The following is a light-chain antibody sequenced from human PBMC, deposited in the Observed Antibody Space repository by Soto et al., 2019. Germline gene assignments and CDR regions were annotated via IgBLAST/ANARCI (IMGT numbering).Light chain of an antibody. J-gene: IGKJ1*01. CDR2: TAS. CDR3: QQSFTSLWT. Sequence: DIQMTQSPSSLSASVGDRVTITCRASQSIGWYLHWYQQKPGKAPKLLIYTASSLQSGVPSRFSGSGSGTDFTLTISSPQPEDFATYFCQQSFTSLWTLGQGTKVEI. CDR1: QSIGWY. V-gene: IGKV1-39*01.